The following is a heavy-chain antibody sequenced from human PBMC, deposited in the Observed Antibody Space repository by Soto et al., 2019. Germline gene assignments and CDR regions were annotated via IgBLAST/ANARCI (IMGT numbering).Heavy chain of an antibody. V-gene: IGHV1-3*01. CDR1: GYTFTGYA. J-gene: IGHJ4*02. D-gene: IGHD6-13*01. CDR2: INAGNGNT. Sequence: GASVQVSCKASGYTFTGYAMHWVRQAPGQRLEWMGWINAGNGNTKYSQKFQGRVTMTTDTSTSTAYMELRSLRSDDTAVFYCARVIASAADFDYWGQGTLVTVSS. CDR3: ARVIASAADFDY.